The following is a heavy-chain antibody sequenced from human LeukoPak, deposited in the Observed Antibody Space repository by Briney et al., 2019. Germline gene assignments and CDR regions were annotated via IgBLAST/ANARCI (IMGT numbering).Heavy chain of an antibody. CDR1: GFTVSSNY. CDR3: ARGLQGYYDSLTGYYRGRYYFDY. D-gene: IGHD3-9*01. CDR2: IYSGGST. V-gene: IGHV3-53*01. Sequence: GGSLRLSCAASGFTVSSNYMSWVRQAPGKGLEWVSVIYSGGSTYYADSVKGRFTISRDNSKNTLYLQMNSLRAEDTAVYYCARGLQGYYDSLTGYYRGRYYFDYWGQGTLVTVSS. J-gene: IGHJ4*02.